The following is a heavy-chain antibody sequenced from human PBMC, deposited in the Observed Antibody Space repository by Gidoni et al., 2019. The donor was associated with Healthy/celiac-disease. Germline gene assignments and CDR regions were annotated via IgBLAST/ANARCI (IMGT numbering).Heavy chain of an antibody. CDR2: IYYSGST. Sequence: QLQLQESGPGLVKPSETLSLTCTVSGGSISSSSYYWGWLRQPPGKGLEWIGSIYYSGSTYYNPSLKSRVTISVDTSKTQFSLKLSSVTAADTAVYYCASGWLGWFDPWGQGTLVTVSS. V-gene: IGHV4-39*01. CDR3: ASGWLGWFDP. J-gene: IGHJ5*02. D-gene: IGHD3-10*01. CDR1: GGSISSSSYY.